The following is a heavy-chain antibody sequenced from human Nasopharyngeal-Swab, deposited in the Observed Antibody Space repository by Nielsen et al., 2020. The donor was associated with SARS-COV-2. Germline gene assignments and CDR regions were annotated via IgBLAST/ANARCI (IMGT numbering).Heavy chain of an antibody. Sequence: GGSLRLSCAASGFTVSSNYMSWVRQAPGKGLEWVSSIRSSGTGTYYADSVKGRFTISRDNSKNTLYLQMNSLRAEDTAVYYCAKVAADRSSGGWFDPWGQGTLVTVSS. CDR1: GFTVSSNY. CDR2: IRSSGTGT. D-gene: IGHD3-10*01. V-gene: IGHV3-23*01. CDR3: AKVAADRSSGGWFDP. J-gene: IGHJ5*02.